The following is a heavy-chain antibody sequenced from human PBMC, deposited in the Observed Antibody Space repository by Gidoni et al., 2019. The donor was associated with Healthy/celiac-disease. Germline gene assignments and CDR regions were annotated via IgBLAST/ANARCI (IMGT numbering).Heavy chain of an antibody. CDR2: INHSGST. J-gene: IGHJ5*02. Sequence: QVQLQQWGAGLLKPSETLSLTCAVYRGSFSGYYWSWIRQPPGKGLEWIGEINHSGSTNYNPSLKSRVTISVDTSKNQFSLKLSSVTAADTAVYYCARNPYRSIAAAGNNWFDPWGQGTLVTVSS. V-gene: IGHV4-34*01. CDR3: ARNPYRSIAAAGNNWFDP. CDR1: RGSFSGYY. D-gene: IGHD6-13*01.